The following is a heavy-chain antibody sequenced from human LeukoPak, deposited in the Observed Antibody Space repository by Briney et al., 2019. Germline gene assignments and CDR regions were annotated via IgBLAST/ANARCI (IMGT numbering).Heavy chain of an antibody. CDR1: GFTFSNYA. D-gene: IGHD4/OR15-4a*01. J-gene: IGHJ4*02. CDR3: AKDPRYGEVY. V-gene: IGHV3-23*01. Sequence: GGSLRLSCAASGFTFSNYAMTWVRRAPGKGLEWVSVISGSGGATYYADSVKGRCTISRDNSKNTLYLQMNSLRAEDTAVYYCAKDPRYGEVYWGRGTLVTVSS. CDR2: ISGSGGAT.